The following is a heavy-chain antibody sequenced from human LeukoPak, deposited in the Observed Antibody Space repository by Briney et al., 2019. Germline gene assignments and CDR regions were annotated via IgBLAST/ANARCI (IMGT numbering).Heavy chain of an antibody. J-gene: IGHJ3*02. CDR3: ARDVRWSRSEYAFDI. CDR1: GFTFSSYT. V-gene: IGHV3-21*01. D-gene: IGHD6-6*01. Sequence: SGGSLRLSCAASGFTFSSYTMNWVRQAPGKGLEWVSSVSSSSSYIYYADSVKGRFTISRDNAKNSLYLQMNSLGAEDTAVYYCARDVRWSRSEYAFDIWGQGTMVSVSS. CDR2: VSSSSSYI.